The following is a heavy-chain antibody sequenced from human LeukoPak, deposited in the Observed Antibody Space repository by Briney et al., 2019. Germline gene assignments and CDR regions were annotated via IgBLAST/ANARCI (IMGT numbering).Heavy chain of an antibody. D-gene: IGHD6-13*01. CDR1: GGSISSYY. Sequence: PSATLSLTCTVSGGSISSYYWSWIRQPPGKGLEWIGYIYYSGSTNYNPSLKSRVTISVDTSKNQFSLKLSSVTAADTAVYYCARIAAAGSSGIWGQGTMVTVSS. CDR3: ARIAAAGSSGI. V-gene: IGHV4-59*01. CDR2: IYYSGST. J-gene: IGHJ3*02.